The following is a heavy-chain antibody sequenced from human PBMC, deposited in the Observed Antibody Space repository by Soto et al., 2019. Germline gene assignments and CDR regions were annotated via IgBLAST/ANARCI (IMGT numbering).Heavy chain of an antibody. Sequence: QVQLQESGPGLVKPSETLSLTCTVSGGSISSYYWSWIRQPPGKGLEWIGYIYYSGSTNYNPSLKSRVTISVDTSKNPFSLKLSSVTAADTAVYYCARGLGGCSYDEEWDYWGQGTLVTVSS. CDR2: IYYSGST. J-gene: IGHJ4*02. D-gene: IGHD5-18*01. V-gene: IGHV4-59*01. CDR3: ARGLGGCSYDEEWDY. CDR1: GGSISSYY.